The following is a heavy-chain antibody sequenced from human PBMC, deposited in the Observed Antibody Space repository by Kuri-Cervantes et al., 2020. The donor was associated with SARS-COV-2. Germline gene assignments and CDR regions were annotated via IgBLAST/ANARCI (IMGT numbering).Heavy chain of an antibody. D-gene: IGHD3-3*01. CDR1: GGAINTYNW. CDR2: IFHDGST. J-gene: IGHJ5*02. Sequence: GSLKISCVVSGGAINTYNWWTWVRQPPGKGLQWIGEIFHDGSTKFNPSLSLRGRVTMSLDKSKNHFSLNLTSVTAADTAVYYCARDILSSDSWSGYYRPPGRWFDPWGQGTLVTVSS. V-gene: IGHV4-4*02. CDR3: ARDILSSDSWSGYYRPPGRWFDP.